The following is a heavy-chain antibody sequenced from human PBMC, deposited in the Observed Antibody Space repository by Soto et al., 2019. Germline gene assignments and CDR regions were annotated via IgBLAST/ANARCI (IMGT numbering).Heavy chain of an antibody. V-gene: IGHV1-46*01. CDR3: ARAGTVTTEPEYHAMDV. Sequence: QVQLVQSGAEVKKPGASVKVSCKASGYTFTFYYLHWVRQAPGQGLEWMGMINPNSGTTTYAQKFQGRVTMTRDTSTSTVYMELSSLRSEDTAVFYCARAGTVTTEPEYHAMDVWGQGTTVTVSS. CDR1: GYTFTFYY. CDR2: INPNSGTT. D-gene: IGHD1-7*01. J-gene: IGHJ6*02.